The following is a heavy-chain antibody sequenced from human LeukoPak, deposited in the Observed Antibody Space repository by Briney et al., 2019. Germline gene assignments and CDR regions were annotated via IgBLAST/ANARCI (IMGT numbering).Heavy chain of an antibody. CDR1: GGSFSGYY. J-gene: IGHJ5*02. D-gene: IGHD2-8*01. CDR2: INHSGST. CDR3: ARGYIVLMVYAISDWFDP. Sequence: SETLSLTCAVYGGSFSGYYWSWIRQPPGKGLEWIGEINHSGSTNYNPSLKSRVTISVDTSKNQFSLKLSSVTAADTAVYYGARGYIVLMVYAISDWFDPWGQGTLVTVSS. V-gene: IGHV4-34*01.